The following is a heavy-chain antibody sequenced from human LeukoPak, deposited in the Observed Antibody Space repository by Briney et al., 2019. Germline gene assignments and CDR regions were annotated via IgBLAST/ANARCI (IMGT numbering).Heavy chain of an antibody. CDR1: GFTSSSYG. J-gene: IGHJ3*02. CDR2: IRYDGSNK. D-gene: IGHD3-10*01. V-gene: IGHV3-30*02. Sequence: GGSLRLSCAASGFTSSSYGMHWVRQAPGKGLEWVAFIRYDGSNKYYADSVKGRFTISRDNSKNTLYLQMNSLRAEDTAVYYCAKVRGATIPHDAFDIWGQGAMVTVSS. CDR3: AKVRGATIPHDAFDI.